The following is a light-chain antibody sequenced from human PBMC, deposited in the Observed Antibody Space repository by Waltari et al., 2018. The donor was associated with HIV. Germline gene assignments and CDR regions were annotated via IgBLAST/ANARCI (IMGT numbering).Light chain of an antibody. CDR2: LGS. CDR1: HSLLHSNGYNY. J-gene: IGKJ2*01. CDR3: MQALQIPVYT. V-gene: IGKV2-28*01. Sequence: DIVMTQSPLSLPVTPGEPASISCRSSHSLLHSNGYNYLDWYLQKPGQSPQLLIYLGSNRASGVPDRFSGSGSGTDFTLKISRVEAEDVGVYYCMQALQIPVYTFGQGTKLEIK.